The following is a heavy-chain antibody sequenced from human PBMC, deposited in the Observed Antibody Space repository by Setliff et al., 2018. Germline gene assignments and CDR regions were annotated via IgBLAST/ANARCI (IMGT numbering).Heavy chain of an antibody. Sequence: SETLSLTCTVSGGSISSGDYYWSWIRQPPGKGLEWIGYIYSSGSTYYNPSLKSRVSISVDTSKNQFSLKLSSVTAADTAVYYCARVGYYYMDVWAKGTTVTVSS. CDR3: ARVGYYYMDV. CDR1: GGSISSGDYY. CDR2: IYSSGST. J-gene: IGHJ6*03. V-gene: IGHV4-30-4*08.